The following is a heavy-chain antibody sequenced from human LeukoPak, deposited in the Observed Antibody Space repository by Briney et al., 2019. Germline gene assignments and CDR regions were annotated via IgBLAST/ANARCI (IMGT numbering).Heavy chain of an antibody. Sequence: ASVKVSCKASGYTFTSYDINWVRQATGQGLEWMGWMNPNSGNTGYAQKFQGRVTMTRNTSISTAYMELSSLRSEDTAVYYCAKRGSCSGGSCHATYYYLDVWGKGTTVTISS. J-gene: IGHJ6*03. V-gene: IGHV1-8*01. CDR2: MNPNSGNT. D-gene: IGHD2-15*01. CDR3: AKRGSCSGGSCHATYYYLDV. CDR1: GYTFTSYD.